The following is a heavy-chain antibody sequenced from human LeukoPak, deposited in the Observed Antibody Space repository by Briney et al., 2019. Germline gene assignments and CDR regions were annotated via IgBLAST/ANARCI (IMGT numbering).Heavy chain of an antibody. CDR1: GGSISSYY. Sequence: PSETLSLTYTVSGGSISSYYWSWIRQPPGKGLEWIGYIYYSGSTNYNPSLKSRVTISVDTSKNQFPLKLSSVTAADTAVYYCARVGDYYGSGSYSGYFDYWGQGTLVTVSS. CDR2: IYYSGST. D-gene: IGHD3-10*01. CDR3: ARVGDYYGSGSYSGYFDY. V-gene: IGHV4-59*01. J-gene: IGHJ4*02.